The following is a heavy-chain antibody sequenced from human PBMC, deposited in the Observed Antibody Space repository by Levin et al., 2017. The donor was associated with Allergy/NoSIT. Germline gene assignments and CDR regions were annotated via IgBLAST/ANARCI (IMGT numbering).Heavy chain of an antibody. D-gene: IGHD6-13*01. CDR1: GFTFSSYV. Sequence: GGSLRLSCAASGFTFSSYVINWVRQAPGKGLEWVSGISGSGGRTYYADSVKGRFSISRDNSKSTLYLQMNSLRAEDTAVYYCAQEWRQIATYTLRYWGQGTLVTVSS. CDR2: ISGSGGRT. V-gene: IGHV3-23*01. CDR3: AQEWRQIATYTLRY. J-gene: IGHJ4*02.